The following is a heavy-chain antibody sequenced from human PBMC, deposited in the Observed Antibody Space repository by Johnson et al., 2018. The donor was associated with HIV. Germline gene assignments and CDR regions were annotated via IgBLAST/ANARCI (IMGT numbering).Heavy chain of an antibody. CDR2: ISYDGRHK. J-gene: IGHJ3*01. CDR3: ARGIRFVEAGRENDGFDV. CDR1: GFTFSSYG. D-gene: IGHD4-17*01. Sequence: VQLMESGGGVVQPGRSLRLSCAASGFTFSSYGMHWVRQAPGKGLEWVAVISYDGRHKYYADSVKARFTISRDNPKNTLHLQMNSLKPEDTSVYYCARGIRFVEAGRENDGFDVWGQGTVVTVSS. V-gene: IGHV3-30*03.